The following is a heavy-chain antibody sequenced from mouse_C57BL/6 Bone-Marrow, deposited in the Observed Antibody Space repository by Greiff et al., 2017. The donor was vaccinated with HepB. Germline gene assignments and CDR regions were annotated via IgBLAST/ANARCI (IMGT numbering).Heavy chain of an antibody. CDR1: GYTFTDYY. V-gene: IGHV1-26*01. Sequence: VQLQQSGPELVKPGASVKISCKASGYTFTDYYMNWVKQSHGKSLEWIGDINPNNGGTSYNQKFKGKATLTVDKSSSTAYMELRSLTSEDSAVYYCARPYGSSRGYWGQGTTLTVSS. CDR3: ARPYGSSRGY. J-gene: IGHJ2*01. D-gene: IGHD1-1*01. CDR2: INPNNGGT.